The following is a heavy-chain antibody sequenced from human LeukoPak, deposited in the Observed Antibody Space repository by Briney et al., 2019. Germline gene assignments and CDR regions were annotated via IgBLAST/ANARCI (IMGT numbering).Heavy chain of an antibody. CDR3: ARDDYDILTGSHHGFDY. CDR2: IYYSRST. Sequence: PSETLSLTCTVSGGTISSYYWSWIRQPPGKGLEWIGYIYYSRSTNYNPSLKSRVTISVDTSKNQFSLKLSSVTAADTAVYYCARDDYDILTGSHHGFDYWGQGTLVTVSS. J-gene: IGHJ4*02. V-gene: IGHV4-59*01. CDR1: GGTISSYY. D-gene: IGHD3-9*01.